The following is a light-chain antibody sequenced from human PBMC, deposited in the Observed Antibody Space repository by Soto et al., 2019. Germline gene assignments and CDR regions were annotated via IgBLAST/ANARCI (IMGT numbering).Light chain of an antibody. CDR3: QSYDNSPSGSVI. CDR2: VNS. J-gene: IGLJ2*01. V-gene: IGLV1-40*01. Sequence: QSVLTQPPSVSGAPGQSITISCTGSSSNIGAGYDVHWYQQLPGTVPKLLIYVNSNRPSGVPDRFSGSKSGTSASLAITGLQPEDEADYYCQSYDNSPSGSVIFGGGTQLTVL. CDR1: SSNIGAGYD.